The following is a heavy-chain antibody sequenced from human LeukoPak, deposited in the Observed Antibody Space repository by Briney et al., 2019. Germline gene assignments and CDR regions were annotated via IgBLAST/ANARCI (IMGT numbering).Heavy chain of an antibody. CDR2: IYYSGST. J-gene: IGHJ1*01. CDR3: ARGVVAEYFQH. Sequence: SETLSLTCAVYGGSFSGYYWSWIRQPPGKGLEWIGYIYYSGSTYYNPSLKSRVTISVDTSKNQFSLKLSSVTAADTAVYYCARGVVAEYFQHWGQGTLVTVSS. CDR1: GGSFSGYY. D-gene: IGHD3-10*01. V-gene: IGHV4-30-4*08.